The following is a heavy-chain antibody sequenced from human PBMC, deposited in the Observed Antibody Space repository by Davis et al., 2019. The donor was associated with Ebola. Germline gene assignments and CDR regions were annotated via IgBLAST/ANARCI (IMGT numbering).Heavy chain of an antibody. J-gene: IGHJ4*02. CDR2: ISSSPTYI. CDR1: GFSFTRYN. CDR3: GSPVVA. Sequence: PGGSLRLSCAASGFSFTRYNMNWVRQAPGRGLEWVSSISSSPTYIYYADSVKGRFTTSRDNFKNSLYLQMNSLRAEDTAVYYCGSPVVAWGQGTLVTVSS. V-gene: IGHV3-21*06. D-gene: IGHD2-15*01.